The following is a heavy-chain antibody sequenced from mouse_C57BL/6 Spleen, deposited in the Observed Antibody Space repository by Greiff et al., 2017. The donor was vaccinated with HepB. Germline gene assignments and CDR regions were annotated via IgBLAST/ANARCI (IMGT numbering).Heavy chain of an antibody. Sequence: QVQLQHSGAELVKPGASVKISCKASGYAFSSYWMNWVKQRPGKGLEWIGQIYPGDGDTNYNGKFKGKATLTADKSSSTAYMQLSSLTSEDSAVYFCARSPYYYGSSYYAMDYWGQGTSVTVSS. CDR1: GYAFSSYW. CDR2: IYPGDGDT. D-gene: IGHD1-1*01. CDR3: ARSPYYYGSSYYAMDY. V-gene: IGHV1-80*01. J-gene: IGHJ4*01.